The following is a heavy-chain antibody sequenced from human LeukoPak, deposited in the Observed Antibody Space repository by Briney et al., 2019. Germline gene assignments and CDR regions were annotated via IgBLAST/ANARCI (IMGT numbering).Heavy chain of an antibody. Sequence: ASVKVSCKASRYTFTANYMHWVRQAPGQGLEWMGWINPNSGATKSAQNFQGRVTMTRDTSISTAYMELSSLRSDDTAVFYCARERGGDAFDVWGQGTMITVSS. CDR2: INPNSGAT. J-gene: IGHJ3*01. CDR3: ARERGGDAFDV. V-gene: IGHV1-2*02. D-gene: IGHD1-26*01. CDR1: RYTFTANY.